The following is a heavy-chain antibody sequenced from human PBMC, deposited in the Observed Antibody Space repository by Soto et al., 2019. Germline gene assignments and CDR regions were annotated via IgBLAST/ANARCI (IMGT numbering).Heavy chain of an antibody. V-gene: IGHV3-74*01. D-gene: IGHD4-17*01. Sequence: EVPLVESGGGLVQPGASLRLSCAASGFTFSSYWMHWVRQAPGKGLVWVSRINSDGSSTSYADSVKGRFTISRDNAKKTLCQKINRVRAADTAVYYCARDGYGDCWSDCYYYCYMEVWGKGTTVTVSS. CDR2: INSDGSST. J-gene: IGHJ6*03. CDR3: ARDGYGDCWSDCYYYCYMEV. CDR1: GFTFSSYW.